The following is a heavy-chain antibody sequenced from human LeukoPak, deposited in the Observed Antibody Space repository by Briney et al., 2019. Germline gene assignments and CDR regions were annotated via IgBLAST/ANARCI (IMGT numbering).Heavy chain of an antibody. CDR3: ARDRRPHNWNFPGY. CDR1: GYTFTGYY. Sequence: EASVKVSCKASGYTFTGYYMHWVRQAPGQGLEWMGWINPNSGGTNYAQKFQGRVTMTRDTSISTAYMELSRLRSDDTAVYYCARDRRPHNWNFPGYWGQGTLVTVSS. CDR2: INPNSGGT. D-gene: IGHD1-7*01. J-gene: IGHJ4*02. V-gene: IGHV1-2*02.